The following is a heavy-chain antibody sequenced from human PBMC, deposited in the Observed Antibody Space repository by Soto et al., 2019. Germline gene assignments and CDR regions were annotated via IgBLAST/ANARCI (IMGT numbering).Heavy chain of an antibody. CDR2: INRNGGVT. CDR3: AREIGGATTTLDYYYFYVDV. J-gene: IGHJ6*03. CDR1: ADTFNDYY. D-gene: IGHD5-12*01. V-gene: IGHV1-2*04. Sequence: QVQLVQSGAEVKRPGASVTVSCRSSADTFNDYYIHWVRQAPGQGLEWLGWINRNGGVTKYAQKYQGWCSMTSDTSIRTVNMQLSRLRSDDTAVSYCAREIGGATTTLDYYYFYVDVWGTETTVTVSS.